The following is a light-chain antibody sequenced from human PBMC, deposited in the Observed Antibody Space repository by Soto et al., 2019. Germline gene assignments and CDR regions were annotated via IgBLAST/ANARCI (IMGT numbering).Light chain of an antibody. CDR1: SGHSSYA. Sequence: QPVLTQSPSASASLGASVKLTCTLSSGHSSYAIAWHQQQPEKGPRYLMKVNSDGSHSKGDGIPDRFSGSSSGAERYLTISSLQSEDEADYYCQTWGTVGVFGGGTKLTVL. CDR3: QTWGTVGV. CDR2: VNSDGSH. J-gene: IGLJ3*02. V-gene: IGLV4-69*01.